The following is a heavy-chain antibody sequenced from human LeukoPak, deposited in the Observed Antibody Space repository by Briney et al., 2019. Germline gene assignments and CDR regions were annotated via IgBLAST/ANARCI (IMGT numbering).Heavy chain of an antibody. Sequence: TSETLSLTCTVSGGSISSYYWSWIRQPPGKGLEWIGYIYYSGSTYYNPSLKSRVTISVDTSKNQFSLKLSSVTAADTAVYYCAVRVNFDYWGQGTLVTVSS. CDR3: AVRVNFDY. J-gene: IGHJ4*02. V-gene: IGHV4-59*04. D-gene: IGHD4-23*01. CDR2: IYYSGST. CDR1: GGSISSYY.